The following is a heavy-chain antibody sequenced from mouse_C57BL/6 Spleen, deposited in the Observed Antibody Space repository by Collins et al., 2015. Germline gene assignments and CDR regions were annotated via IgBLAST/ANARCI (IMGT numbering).Heavy chain of an antibody. D-gene: IGHD1-1*01. CDR3: ASSTVVASYWYFDV. CDR2: IDPSDSET. CDR1: GYTFTSYW. Sequence: GAELVRPGSSVKLSCKASGYTFTSYWMHWVKQRPIQGLEWIGNIDPSDSETHYNQKFKDKATLTVDKSSSTAYMQLSSLTSEDSAVYYSASSTVVASYWYFDVWGTGTTVTVSS. J-gene: IGHJ1*03. V-gene: IGHV1-52*01.